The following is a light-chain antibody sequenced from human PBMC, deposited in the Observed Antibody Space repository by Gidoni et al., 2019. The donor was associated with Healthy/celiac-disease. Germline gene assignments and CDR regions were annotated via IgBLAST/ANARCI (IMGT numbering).Light chain of an antibody. CDR2: KAS. CDR3: QQYNSYPALT. V-gene: IGKV1-5*03. J-gene: IGKJ4*01. Sequence: DIQMTQSPSTLSASVGDRVTITGRASQSISSWLAWYQQKPGKAPKLLIYKASSLESGVPSRLSGSGSGKELNLTISSLQPDDFATYYCQQYNSYPALTFXGXTKVEIK. CDR1: QSISSW.